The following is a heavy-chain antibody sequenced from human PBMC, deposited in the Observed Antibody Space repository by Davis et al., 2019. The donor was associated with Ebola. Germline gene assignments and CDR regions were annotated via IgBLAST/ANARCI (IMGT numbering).Heavy chain of an antibody. V-gene: IGHV3-7*03. Sequence: GESLKISCAASGFTFSTYAMTWVRQAPGKGLEWVANIKEDGSEKYYVDAVKGRFTISRDNAKNSLYLQMNSLTADDTAVYYCARDVGVEFDYWGQGTLVTVSS. CDR1: GFTFSTYA. CDR2: IKEDGSEK. J-gene: IGHJ4*02. CDR3: ARDVGVEFDY. D-gene: IGHD3-10*01.